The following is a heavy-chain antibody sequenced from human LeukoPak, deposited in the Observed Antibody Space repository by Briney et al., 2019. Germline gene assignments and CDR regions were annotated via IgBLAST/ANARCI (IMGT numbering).Heavy chain of an antibody. J-gene: IGHJ4*02. CDR1: GFTFSSYA. CDR2: ISVSGGST. CDR3: ASLPTHYDILTGRFDY. Sequence: GGSLRLSCAASGFTFSSYAMSWVRQAPGKGLELVSAISVSGGSTYYADSVKGRFTISRDNSKNTLYLQMNSLRAEDTAVYYCASLPTHYDILTGRFDYWGQGTLVTVSS. V-gene: IGHV3-23*01. D-gene: IGHD3-9*01.